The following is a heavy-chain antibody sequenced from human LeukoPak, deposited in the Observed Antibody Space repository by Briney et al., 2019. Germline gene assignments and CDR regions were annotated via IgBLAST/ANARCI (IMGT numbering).Heavy chain of an antibody. D-gene: IGHD6-19*01. V-gene: IGHV1-69*05. CDR3: ARASIAVAEGHYMDV. CDR2: IIPIFGTT. Sequence: SVKVSCKASGGTFRRYAMSWVRQAPGQGFEWMGGIIPIFGTTNYAQKFQGRVTITTDESTSTAYMELSSLRSEDTAAYYYARASIAVAEGHYMDVWGKGSTVTVSS. CDR1: GGTFRRYA. J-gene: IGHJ6*03.